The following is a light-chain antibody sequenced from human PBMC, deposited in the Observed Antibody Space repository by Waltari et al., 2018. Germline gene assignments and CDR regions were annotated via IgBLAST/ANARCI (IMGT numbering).Light chain of an antibody. CDR2: DAS. V-gene: IGKV3-11*01. CDR1: QSVGTY. Sequence: EVLLTQSPATLSFSPGETATLSCRASQSVGTYLAWYQQKPGQAPRLITYDASNRATGIPDRFRGSGSGTDFTLTISSLEPEDFALYYCQQRSSWTPHTFGQGARLEIK. CDR3: QQRSSWTPHT. J-gene: IGKJ2*01.